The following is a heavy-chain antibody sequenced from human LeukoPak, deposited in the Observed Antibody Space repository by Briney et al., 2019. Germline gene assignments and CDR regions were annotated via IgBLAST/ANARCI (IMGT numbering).Heavy chain of an antibody. D-gene: IGHD5-18*01. CDR1: GPTSTTYW. J-gene: IGHJ4*02. Sequence: GESLKISGQRSGPTSTTYWIAWVRQLPGKGLEWMGIIYPGDSNTRYSPSLQGEVTTSADKSITTAYLQWTSLKASDTAMYYCARFPGGYTYGYFDYWGQGKLVTVSS. V-gene: IGHV5-51*01. CDR3: ARFPGGYTYGYFDY. CDR2: IYPGDSNT.